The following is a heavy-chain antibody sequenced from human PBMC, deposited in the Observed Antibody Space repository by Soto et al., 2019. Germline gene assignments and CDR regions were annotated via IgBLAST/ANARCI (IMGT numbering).Heavy chain of an antibody. CDR3: AIGGGQIYYKGLDV. CDR1: GLFFSDYY. CDR2: ISGTGDTK. V-gene: IGHV3-11*01. Sequence: GGSLRLSCAASGLFFSDYYLSWIRQAPGKALECVAYISGTGDTKYYADSVTGRFTISRDNPKNSLYLQMNSLRPEDAAVYYCAIGGGQIYYKGLDVWGQGTTATVSS. D-gene: IGHD3-10*01. J-gene: IGHJ6*02.